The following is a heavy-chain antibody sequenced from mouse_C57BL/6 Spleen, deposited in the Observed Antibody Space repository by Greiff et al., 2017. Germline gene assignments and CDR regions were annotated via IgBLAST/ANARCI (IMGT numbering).Heavy chain of an antibody. J-gene: IGHJ2*01. CDR2: IRSKSNNYAT. V-gene: IGHV10S3*01. CDR3: VRDSDRYSFDN. D-gene: IGHD2-14*01. Sequence: GGGLVQPKGSLKLSCAASGFTFNTNAMNWVRQAPGKGLEWVARIRSKSNNYATYYADSVKDRFTISRDDSQSMLYLQMNNLKTEDTAMYYCVRDSDRYSFDNWGQGTTLTVSS. CDR1: GFTFNTNA.